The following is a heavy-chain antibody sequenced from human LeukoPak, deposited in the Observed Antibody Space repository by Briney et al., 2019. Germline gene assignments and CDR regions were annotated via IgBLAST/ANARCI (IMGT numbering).Heavy chain of an antibody. CDR3: TFSYDSSSYLIG. V-gene: IGHV1-8*01. CDR1: GYTFISYD. Sequence: ASVKVSCKASGYTFISYDINWVRQATGQGLEWMGWMNPNSGNTGYARKFQGRVTMTRNTSISTAYMELSSLRSEDTAVYYCTFSYDSSSYLIGWGQGTLVTVSS. CDR2: MNPNSGNT. J-gene: IGHJ4*02. D-gene: IGHD3-22*01.